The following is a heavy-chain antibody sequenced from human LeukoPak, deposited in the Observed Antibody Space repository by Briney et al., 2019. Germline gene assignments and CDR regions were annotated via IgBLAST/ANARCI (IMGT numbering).Heavy chain of an antibody. D-gene: IGHD3-3*01. CDR3: ARGGPHRFFGVVIGNYYYYGMDV. CDR1: GYTFTSYD. CDR2: MNPNSGST. J-gene: IGHJ6*02. Sequence: ASVKVSCKASGYTFTSYDINWVRQATGQGLEWMGWMNPNSGSTGYAQKFQGRVTMTRNTSISTAYMELSSLRSEDTAVYYCARGGPHRFFGVVIGNYYYYGMDVWGQGTTVTVSS. V-gene: IGHV1-8*01.